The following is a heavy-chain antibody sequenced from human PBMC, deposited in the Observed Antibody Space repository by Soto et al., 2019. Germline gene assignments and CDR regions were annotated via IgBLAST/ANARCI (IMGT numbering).Heavy chain of an antibody. Sequence: PSETLSLTCAVSGGSFSGYSWNWIRQTPGKGLEWVSYIGIGSSTIYYADSVKGRFTISRDNAKNSLYLQMNSLRAEDTAVYYCARDQLYYNDISGRPLNAFDVWGQGTMVTVSS. J-gene: IGHJ3*01. V-gene: IGHV3-48*01. CDR1: GGSFSGYS. CDR3: ARDQLYYNDISGRPLNAFDV. D-gene: IGHD3-22*01. CDR2: IGIGSSTI.